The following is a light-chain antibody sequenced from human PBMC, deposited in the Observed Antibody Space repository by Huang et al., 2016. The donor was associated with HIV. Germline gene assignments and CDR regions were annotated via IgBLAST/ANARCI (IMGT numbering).Light chain of an antibody. CDR3: QQYNNWPPIT. CDR1: QSVSSN. Sequence: EIVMTQSPVTLSVSPGERATLSCRASQSVSSNLAWYQQKPGQAPRLLIYGASTRASGGPGRFSGSGSGTEFTRTISSLQSEDVALYYCQQYNNWPPITFGQETRLEIK. J-gene: IGKJ5*01. V-gene: IGKV3-15*01. CDR2: GAS.